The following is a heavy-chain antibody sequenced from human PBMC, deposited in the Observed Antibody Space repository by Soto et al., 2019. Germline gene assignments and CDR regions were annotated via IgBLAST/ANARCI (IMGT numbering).Heavy chain of an antibody. J-gene: IGHJ6*02. Sequence: HPGGSLRLSCAASGFTFSSYAMSWVRQAPGKGLEWVSAISGSGGSTYYADSVKGRFTISRDNSKNTLYLQMNSLRAEDTAVYYCAKRVAAHFKYYYYGMDVWGQGTTVTVSS. D-gene: IGHD6-6*01. CDR2: ISGSGGST. CDR1: GFTFSSYA. CDR3: AKRVAAHFKYYYYGMDV. V-gene: IGHV3-23*01.